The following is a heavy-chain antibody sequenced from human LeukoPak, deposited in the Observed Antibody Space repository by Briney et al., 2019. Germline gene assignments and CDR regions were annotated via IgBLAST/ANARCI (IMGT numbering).Heavy chain of an antibody. CDR2: IYYSGST. Sequence: PSETLSLTCTVSGDSISSYYWSWIRQSPGKGLEWIAYIYYSGSTNYNPSLKSRVTISVDTSKNQFSLKLSSVTAADTAVYYCARESYSAAFVSYYYYMDVWGKGTTVTVSS. D-gene: IGHD2-21*01. J-gene: IGHJ6*03. CDR1: GDSISSYY. V-gene: IGHV4-59*12. CDR3: ARESYSAAFVSYYYYMDV.